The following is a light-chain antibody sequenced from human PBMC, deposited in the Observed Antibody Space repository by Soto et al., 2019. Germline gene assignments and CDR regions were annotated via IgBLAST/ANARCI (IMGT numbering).Light chain of an antibody. J-gene: IGKJ5*01. Sequence: EIVRTQSPASLSVSPGERVTLSCRAVQGVSTHFAWYQQQSGQSPRLLIYAVSTRATGVPARFSGTGSETDFTLTISGLQSEDSAVYFCQHYNKWPFSFGQGTRPEIK. CDR2: AVS. CDR3: QHYNKWPFS. V-gene: IGKV3-15*01. CDR1: QGVSTH.